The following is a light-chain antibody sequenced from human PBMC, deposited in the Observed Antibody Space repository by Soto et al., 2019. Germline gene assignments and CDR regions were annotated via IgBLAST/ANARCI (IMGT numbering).Light chain of an antibody. Sequence: DIVLTKSPGTLSSSPGERAPLSCRASQSVSSSYLAWYQQKPGQAPRLLINGASSKATGIPDRFIGSGGGTEYFLTTIILEHDDFLAYYCWQYGSTPRITFGQGTRLDIK. CDR1: QSVSSSY. CDR2: GAS. CDR3: WQYGSTPRIT. V-gene: IGKV3-20*01. J-gene: IGKJ5*01.